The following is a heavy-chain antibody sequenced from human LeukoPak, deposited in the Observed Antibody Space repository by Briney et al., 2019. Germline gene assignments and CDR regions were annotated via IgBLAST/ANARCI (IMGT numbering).Heavy chain of an antibody. J-gene: IGHJ3*02. V-gene: IGHV3-21*01. D-gene: IGHD5-18*01. CDR1: GFTFSSYS. CDR2: ISSSSSYI. CDR3: AREKDTAMVNAFDI. Sequence: GGSLRLSCAASGFTFSSYSMNWVRQAPGKGLEWVSSISSSSSYIYYADSVKGRFTISRDNAKNSLYLQMNSLRAEDTAVYYCAREKDTAMVNAFDIWGQGTMVTVSS.